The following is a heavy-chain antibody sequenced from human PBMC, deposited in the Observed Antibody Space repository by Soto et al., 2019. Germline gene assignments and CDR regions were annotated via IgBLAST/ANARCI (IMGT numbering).Heavy chain of an antibody. CDR1: GYTFSDYY. J-gene: IGHJ4*02. CDR2: INPNSGGT. V-gene: IGHV1-2*02. CDR3: AREPETAKPEGVDF. D-gene: IGHD1-1*01. Sequence: ASVKVSCKASGYTFSDYYINWVRQAPGQGLEWMGWINPNSGGTKYAPKFQVGVTMTRDTSVTTAYMELSRLISGDTAVYYCAREPETAKPEGVDFWAQGTLVPVSS.